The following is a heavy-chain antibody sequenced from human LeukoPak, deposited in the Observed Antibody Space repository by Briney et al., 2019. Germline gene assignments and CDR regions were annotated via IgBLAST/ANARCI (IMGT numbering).Heavy chain of an antibody. D-gene: IGHD3-10*01. CDR1: GFTFSSYS. CDR3: AKGPYTSGSYYGQDY. J-gene: IGHJ4*02. V-gene: IGHV3-21*04. CDR2: ISSSSSYI. Sequence: PGGSLRLSCAASGFTFSSYSMNWVRQAPGKGLEWVSSISSSSSYIYYADSVKGRFTISRDNAKNSLYLQMNSLRAEDTAVYYCAKGPYTSGSYYGQDYWGQGTLVTVSS.